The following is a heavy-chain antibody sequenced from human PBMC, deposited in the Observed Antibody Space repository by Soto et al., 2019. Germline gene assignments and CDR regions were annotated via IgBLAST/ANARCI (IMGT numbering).Heavy chain of an antibody. D-gene: IGHD5-12*01. V-gene: IGHV4-59*08. CDR3: ARHYGDGYDYVDY. J-gene: IGHJ4*02. CDR2: IYYRANP. CDR1: GWSINTYY. Sequence: ETLSLTCTVSGWSINTYYWSWIRQPPGKGLEWIGYIYYRANPNYNPSLKSRVTISQDTSKNQFSLKLSSVTAADTAVYYCARHYGDGYDYVDYWGQGTLVTVSS.